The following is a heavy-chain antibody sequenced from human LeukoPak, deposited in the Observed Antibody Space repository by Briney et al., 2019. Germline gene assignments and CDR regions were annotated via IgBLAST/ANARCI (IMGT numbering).Heavy chain of an antibody. V-gene: IGHV4-30-4*01. D-gene: IGHD6-13*01. Sequence: PSGTLSLTCTVSGGSISSGDYCWSWIRQPPGKGLEWIGYIYYSGSTYYNPSLKSRVTISVDTSKNQFSLKLNSVTAADTAVYYCARTFIAAGGYNWFDPWGQGTLVTVSS. J-gene: IGHJ5*02. CDR1: GGSISSGDYC. CDR2: IYYSGST. CDR3: ARTFIAAGGYNWFDP.